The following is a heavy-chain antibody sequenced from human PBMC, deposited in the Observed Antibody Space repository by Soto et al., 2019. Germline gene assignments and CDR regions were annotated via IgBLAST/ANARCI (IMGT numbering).Heavy chain of an antibody. D-gene: IGHD3-10*01. V-gene: IGHV1-8*01. CDR2: MHANTGLT. CDR3: ARYIFGQGFIS. CDR1: GSTFSTLD. J-gene: IGHJ4*02. Sequence: QVQLVQSGAEVKKPGVSVKVTCKASGSTFSTLDLNWVRQAPGQGLDWMGWMHANTGLTGHAQKFQGRLSMTRDTFISTAYMELSSLRAEDTAVYYCARYIFGQGFISWGQGTLVTVSS.